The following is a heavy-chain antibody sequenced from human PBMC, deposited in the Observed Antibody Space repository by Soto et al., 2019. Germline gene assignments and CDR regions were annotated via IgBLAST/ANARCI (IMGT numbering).Heavy chain of an antibody. CDR1: GFTFSSYD. J-gene: IGHJ4*02. CDR3: ARVMQDCSGGSCYSGYYFDY. D-gene: IGHD2-15*01. Sequence: SLRLSCAASGFTFSSYDMHWVRQATGKGLEWVSAIGTAGDTYYPGSVKGRFTISRENAKNSLYLQMNSLRAGDTAVYYCARVMQDCSGGSCYSGYYFDYWGQGTLVTVS. CDR2: IGTAGDT. V-gene: IGHV3-13*01.